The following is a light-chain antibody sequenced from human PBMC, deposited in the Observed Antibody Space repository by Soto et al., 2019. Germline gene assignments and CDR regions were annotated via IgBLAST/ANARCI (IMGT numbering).Light chain of an antibody. V-gene: IGLV4-69*01. CDR2: LNSDGSH. J-gene: IGLJ2*01. Sequence: QPVLTQSPSASASLGASVKLTCTLSSGHSSYVIAWHQQQPEKGPRYLMRLNSDGSHSKGDGIPDRFSGSSSGAERYLTNSSLQSEDEADYYCQTWGTGIQVFGGGTKLTFL. CDR1: SGHSSYV. CDR3: QTWGTGIQV.